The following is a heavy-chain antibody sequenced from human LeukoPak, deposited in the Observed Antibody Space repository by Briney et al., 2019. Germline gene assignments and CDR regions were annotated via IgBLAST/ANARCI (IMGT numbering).Heavy chain of an antibody. J-gene: IGHJ4*02. V-gene: IGHV3-23*01. D-gene: IGHD5-18*01. Sequence: GGSLRLSCAASGFTFSSYAMSWVRKAPGRGLEWVSAISGSGGSTYYADSVKGRFTISRDNSKNTLYLQMNSLRAEDTAVYYCARVEKKRRTWIQLWQGSYFDYWGQGTLVTVSS. CDR3: ARVEKKRRTWIQLWQGSYFDY. CDR1: GFTFSSYA. CDR2: ISGSGGST.